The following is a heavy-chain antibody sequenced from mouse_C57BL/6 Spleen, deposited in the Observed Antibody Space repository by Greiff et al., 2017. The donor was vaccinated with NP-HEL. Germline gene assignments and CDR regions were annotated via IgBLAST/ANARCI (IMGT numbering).Heavy chain of an antibody. CDR1: GYTFTSYW. V-gene: IGHV1-53*01. J-gene: IGHJ2*01. D-gene: IGHD1-1*01. CDR2: INPSNDGT. CDR3: AREGYYYGFDY. Sequence: QVQLQQPGTELVKPGASVKLSCKASGYTFTSYWMHWVQQRPGQGLEWIGNINPSNDGTNYTEKFKSKATLTVDKSSSTAYMQLSSLTSEDSAVYYCAREGYYYGFDYWGQGTTLTVSS.